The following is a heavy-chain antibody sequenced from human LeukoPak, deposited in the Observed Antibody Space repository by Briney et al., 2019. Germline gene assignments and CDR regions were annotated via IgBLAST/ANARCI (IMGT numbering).Heavy chain of an antibody. V-gene: IGHV3-49*04. CDR2: IRTKAYGATT. CDR1: GFSFGDYV. Sequence: GRSLRLSCTASGFSFGDYVMSWVRQAPGKGLEWVAFIRTKAYGATTEYAASVKGRFTISRDDYKSVPYLQMNSLKSEDTAVYYCTRRGYSYGYLEYWGQGTLVTVSS. J-gene: IGHJ4*02. CDR3: TRRGYSYGYLEY. D-gene: IGHD5-18*01.